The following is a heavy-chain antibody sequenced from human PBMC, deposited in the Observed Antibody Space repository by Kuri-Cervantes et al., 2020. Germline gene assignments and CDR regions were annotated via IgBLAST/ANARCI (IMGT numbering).Heavy chain of an antibody. CDR2: IWYDGSNK. J-gene: IGHJ6*02. CDR3: ARERIEWELLSGMDV. D-gene: IGHD1-26*01. Sequence: LSLTCAASGFTFSSYGMHWVRQAPGKGLEWVAVIWYDGSNKYYADSVKGRFTISRDNSKNTLYLQMNSLRAEDTAVYYCARERIEWELLSGMDVWGQGTTVTVSS. V-gene: IGHV3-33*08. CDR1: GFTFSSYG.